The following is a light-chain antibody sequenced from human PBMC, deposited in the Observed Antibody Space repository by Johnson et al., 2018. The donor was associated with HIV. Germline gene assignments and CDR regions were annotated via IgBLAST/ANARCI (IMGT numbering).Light chain of an antibody. CDR1: SSNIGNNY. Sequence: QSVLTQPPSVSAAPGQKVTISCSGSSSNIGNNYVSWYQQLPGTAPKLLIYENNKRPSGIPDRFSGSKSGTSATLGITGLQTGDEADYYCGTWHSSLSGYVFGAGTKVTVL. J-gene: IGLJ1*01. CDR2: ENN. V-gene: IGLV1-51*02. CDR3: GTWHSSLSGYV.